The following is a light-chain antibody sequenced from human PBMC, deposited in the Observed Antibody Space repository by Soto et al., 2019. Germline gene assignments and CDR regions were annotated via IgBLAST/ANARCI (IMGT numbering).Light chain of an antibody. CDR3: QQLNSYPVT. CDR1: QDITSN. CDR2: GAS. Sequence: DIQLTQSPSFLSASVGDRVTLTCRASQDITSNLAWYQQKPGTAPKLLIYGASTLQSGVPSRFSGSGSGTEFTLTISSLQPEDFATYYCQQLNSYPVTFGGGTKVEIK. V-gene: IGKV1-9*01. J-gene: IGKJ4*01.